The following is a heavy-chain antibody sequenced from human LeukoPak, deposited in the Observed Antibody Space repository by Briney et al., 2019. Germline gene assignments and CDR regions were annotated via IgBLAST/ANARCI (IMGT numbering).Heavy chain of an antibody. D-gene: IGHD1-20*01. V-gene: IGHV3-21*05. CDR3: AREYNSRATFDY. Sequence: GGSLRLSCAASASGVAFTSHSMNWVRQAPGKGLEWISYIHSSGDYIFYADSVKGRFTVSRDNARNSLYLQTNSLRAEDTAIYYCAREYNSRATFDYWGQGTLVTVSS. CDR1: ASGVAFTSHS. CDR2: IHSSGDYI. J-gene: IGHJ4*02.